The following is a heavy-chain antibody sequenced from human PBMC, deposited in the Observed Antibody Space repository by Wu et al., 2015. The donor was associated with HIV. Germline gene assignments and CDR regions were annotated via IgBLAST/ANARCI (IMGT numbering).Heavy chain of an antibody. V-gene: IGHV1-69*01. CDR3: VRDAPLTGQT. D-gene: IGHD7-27*01. Sequence: QVQLVQSGTEVKKPGSSLKVSCKASGGTFSNYGISWLRQAPGQGPEWIGGIIPMFKIPNYARGFRGRVTITADESTSTVHLELRGLRSRDTAVYFCVRDAPLTGQTWGLGTLVTVSS. CDR2: IIPMFKIP. CDR1: GGTFSNYG. J-gene: IGHJ1*01.